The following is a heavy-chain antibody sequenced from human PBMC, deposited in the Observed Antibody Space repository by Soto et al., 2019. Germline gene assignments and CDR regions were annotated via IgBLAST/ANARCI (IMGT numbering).Heavy chain of an antibody. CDR2: IERDDDDK. V-gene: IGHV2-70*13. Sequence: SGPTLVNPTETLTLTCTFSGFSLTSPGMCVSWIRQPAGKALEWLALIERDDDDKYYSTSLKTRLTISKDTRKNQVVLTMANMDPEDTGAYYCARSIRGPRRFNGMDVWGQGTTVTVSS. D-gene: IGHD1-20*01. CDR3: ARSIRGPRRFNGMDV. J-gene: IGHJ6*02. CDR1: GFSLTSPGMC.